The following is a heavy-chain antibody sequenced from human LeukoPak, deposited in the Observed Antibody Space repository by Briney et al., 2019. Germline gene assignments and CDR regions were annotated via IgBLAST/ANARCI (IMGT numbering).Heavy chain of an antibody. J-gene: IGHJ4*02. CDR1: GFTFSSYA. Sequence: GGSLRLSCAASGFTFSSYAMHWVRQAPGKGLEWVAVISYDGSNKYYADTVKGRFTISRDNSKNTLYLQMSSLRAEDTAVYYCAKDHSMGAIHWGQGTLVTVSS. D-gene: IGHD1-26*01. CDR3: AKDHSMGAIH. V-gene: IGHV3-30*04. CDR2: ISYDGSNK.